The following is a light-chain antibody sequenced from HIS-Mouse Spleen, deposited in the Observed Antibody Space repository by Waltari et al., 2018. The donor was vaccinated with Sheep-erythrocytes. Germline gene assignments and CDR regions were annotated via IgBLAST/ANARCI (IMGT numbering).Light chain of an antibody. J-gene: IGLJ3*02. Sequence: QSALTQPASVSGSPGQSITIPCPGTSRAVGGYNLVSWYQQHPGKAPKLMIYEGSKRPSGVSKRCSGSKSGNTASLTISGLQAEDEADYYCCSYAGSSTPWVFGGGTKLTVL. CDR2: EGS. V-gene: IGLV2-23*01. CDR1: SRAVGGYNL. CDR3: CSYAGSSTPWV.